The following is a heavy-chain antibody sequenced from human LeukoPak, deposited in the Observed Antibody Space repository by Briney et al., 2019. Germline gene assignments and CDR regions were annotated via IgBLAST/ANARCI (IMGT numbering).Heavy chain of an antibody. CDR1: GFTFSSYA. J-gene: IGHJ6*02. CDR2: ISYDGSNK. Sequence: PGGSLRLSCAASGFTFSSYAMHWVRQAPGKGLERVAVISYDGSNKYYADSVKGRFTISRDNSKNTLYLQMNSLRAEDTAVYYCARDWSEGSSGWYYYGMDVWGQGTTVTVSS. D-gene: IGHD6-19*01. V-gene: IGHV3-30-3*01. CDR3: ARDWSEGSSGWYYYGMDV.